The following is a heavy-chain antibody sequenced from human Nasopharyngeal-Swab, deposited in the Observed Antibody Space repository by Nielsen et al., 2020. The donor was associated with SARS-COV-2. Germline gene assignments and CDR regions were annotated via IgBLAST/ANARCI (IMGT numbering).Heavy chain of an antibody. V-gene: IGHV5-51*01. J-gene: IGHJ3*02. CDR3: ARHATPAISWESFDI. Sequence: GESLKISCQGSGYNFADHWIAWVRQMPGKGLEWMGIIFVSGSDTRYSPSFQGQVTISADKSVSIAYLQFGSLKASDTAMYYCARHATPAISWESFDIWGHGTTVSVSS. D-gene: IGHD6-13*01. CDR1: GYNFADHW. CDR2: IFVSGSDT.